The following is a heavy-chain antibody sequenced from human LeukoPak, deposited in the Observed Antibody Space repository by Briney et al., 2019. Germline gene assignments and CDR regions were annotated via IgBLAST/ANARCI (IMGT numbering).Heavy chain of an antibody. V-gene: IGHV4-31*03. D-gene: IGHD4-17*01. Sequence: PSQTLSLTCTVSGGSISSGGYYWSWIRQHPGKGLEWIGYIYYSGSTYYNPSLKSRLTVSVDASKNQFSLKLSSVTAADTAVYYCASADYEDAFDIWGQGTMVTVSS. CDR2: IYYSGST. J-gene: IGHJ3*02. CDR1: GGSISSGGYY. CDR3: ASADYEDAFDI.